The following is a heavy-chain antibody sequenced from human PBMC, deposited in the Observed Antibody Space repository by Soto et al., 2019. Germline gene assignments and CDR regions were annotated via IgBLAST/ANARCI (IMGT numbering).Heavy chain of an antibody. CDR1: GGSFSGYY. D-gene: IGHD5-18*01. Sequence: PSETLSLTCAVYGGSFSGYYWSWIRQPPGKGLEWIGEINHSGSTNYNPSLKSRVTISVDTSKNQFSLKLSSVTAADTAVYYCANKPSGYSYGYFDYWGQGTLVTVSS. CDR2: INHSGST. CDR3: ANKPSGYSYGYFDY. V-gene: IGHV4-34*01. J-gene: IGHJ4*02.